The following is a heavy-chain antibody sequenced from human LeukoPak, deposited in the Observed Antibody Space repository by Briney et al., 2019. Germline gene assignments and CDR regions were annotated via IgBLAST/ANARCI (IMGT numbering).Heavy chain of an antibody. J-gene: IGHJ5*02. CDR3: AGDREAVANWGYDWFDP. CDR2: IYTSGST. D-gene: IGHD7-27*01. Sequence: SETLSLTCTVSGGSISSYYWSWIRQPAGKGLEWIGRIYTSGSTNYNPSLKSRVTMSVDTSKNQFSLKLSSVSVADTAVYYCAGDREAVANWGYDWFDPWGQGTLVTVSS. V-gene: IGHV4-4*07. CDR1: GGSISSYY.